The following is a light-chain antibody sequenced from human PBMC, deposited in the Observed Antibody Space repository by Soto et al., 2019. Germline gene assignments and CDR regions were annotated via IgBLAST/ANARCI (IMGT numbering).Light chain of an antibody. J-gene: IGLJ1*01. CDR2: GNT. CDR3: HSYDSSLSAAL. V-gene: IGLV1-40*01. Sequence: QSVLTQPPSVSGAPGPRVTISCTGTSSNTGAGNDVQWYQQFPGPAPKRLVYGNTNRPSGVPDRFAGSCSGTSASLAFTGLQAEDEADYDCHSYDSSLSAALFGTGSKVTGL. CDR1: SSNTGAGND.